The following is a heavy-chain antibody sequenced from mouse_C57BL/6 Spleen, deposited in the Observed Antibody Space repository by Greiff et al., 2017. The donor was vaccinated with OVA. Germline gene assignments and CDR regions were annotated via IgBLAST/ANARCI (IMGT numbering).Heavy chain of an antibody. CDR3: ARHQPDWFAY. J-gene: IGHJ3*01. Sequence: EVQLVESGGDLVKPGGSLKLSCAASGFTFSSYGMSWVRQTPDKRLEWVATISSGGSYTYYPDSVKGRFTISRDNAKNTLYLQMSSLKSEDTAMYYCARHQPDWFAYWGQGTLVTVSA. CDR2: ISSGGSYT. CDR1: GFTFSSYG. V-gene: IGHV5-6*01. D-gene: IGHD6-1*01.